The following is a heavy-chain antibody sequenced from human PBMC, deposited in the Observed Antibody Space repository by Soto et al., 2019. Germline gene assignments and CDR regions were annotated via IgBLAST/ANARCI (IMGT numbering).Heavy chain of an antibody. D-gene: IGHD2-15*01. V-gene: IGHV4-59*01. CDR2: IYYSGST. CDR1: GGSISSYY. CDR3: ARESGYCSGGSCYGSWFDP. J-gene: IGHJ5*02. Sequence: LSLTCTVSGGSISSYYWSWIRQPPGKGLEWIGYIYYSGSTNYNPSLKSRVTISVDTSKNQFSLKLSSVTAADTAVYYCARESGYCSGGSCYGSWFDPWGQGTLVTVSS.